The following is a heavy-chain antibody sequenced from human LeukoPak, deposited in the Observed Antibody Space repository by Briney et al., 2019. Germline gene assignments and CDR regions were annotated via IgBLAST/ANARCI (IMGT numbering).Heavy chain of an antibody. CDR3: ARDLLLWFGELSGDSDY. CDR2: IWYDGSHK. V-gene: IGHV3-33*01. Sequence: GGSLRLSCAASGFTFSSYGMHWVRQAPGKGLEWVAVIWYDGSHKYYADSVKGRFTISRDNSKNTLHLQMNSLGAEDTAVYYCARDLLLWFGELSGDSDYWGQGTLVTVSS. J-gene: IGHJ4*02. D-gene: IGHD3-10*01. CDR1: GFTFSSYG.